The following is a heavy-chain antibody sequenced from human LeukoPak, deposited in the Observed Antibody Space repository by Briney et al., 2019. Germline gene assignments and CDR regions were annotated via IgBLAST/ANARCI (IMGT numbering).Heavy chain of an antibody. J-gene: IGHJ3*02. CDR3: ATRKQWLVRGAFDI. V-gene: IGHV1-24*01. CDR1: GYTLTELS. CDR2: FDPEDGET. D-gene: IGHD6-19*01. Sequence: ASVKVSCKVSGYTLTELSMHWVRQAPGKGLEWMGGFDPEDGETSYAQKFQGRVTMTEDTSTDTAYMELSSLRSEDTAVYYCATRKQWLVRGAFDIWGQGTMVTVSS.